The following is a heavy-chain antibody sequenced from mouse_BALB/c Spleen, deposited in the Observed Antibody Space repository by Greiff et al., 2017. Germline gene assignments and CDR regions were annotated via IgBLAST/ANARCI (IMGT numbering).Heavy chain of an antibody. CDR1: GFNIKDTY. CDR3: ARWEYYGGYAMDY. CDR2: IDPANGNT. J-gene: IGHJ4*01. Sequence: EVQLQQSGAELVKPGASVKLSCTASGFNIKDTYMHWVKQRPEQGLEWIGRIDPANGNTKYDPKFQGKATITADTSSNTAYLQLSSLTSEDTAVYYCARWEYYGGYAMDYWGQGTSVTVSS. D-gene: IGHD1-1*01. V-gene: IGHV14-3*02.